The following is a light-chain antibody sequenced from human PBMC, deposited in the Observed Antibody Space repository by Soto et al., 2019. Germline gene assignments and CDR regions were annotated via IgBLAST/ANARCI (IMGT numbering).Light chain of an antibody. CDR1: QSISSY. V-gene: IGKV1-39*01. CDR2: AAS. CDR3: QQFNNWPRT. J-gene: IGKJ1*01. Sequence: IQITQSPSSLSASVGDRVTITCRASQSISSYLNWYQQKPGKAPKLLIYAASSLQSGVPSRFSGSGSGTEFTLTISSLQSEDFAVYYCQQFNNWPRTFGQGTKVDIK.